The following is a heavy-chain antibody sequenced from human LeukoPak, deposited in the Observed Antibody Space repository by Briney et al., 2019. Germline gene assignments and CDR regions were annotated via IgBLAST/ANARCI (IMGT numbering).Heavy chain of an antibody. Sequence: SETLSLTCTVSGVSISSYYWSWIRQPPGKGLEWIGYIYYSGSTNYNPSLKSRVTISVDTSKNQFSLKLSSVTVADTAVYYCARALGPIVVVPAAIKRDYGMDVWGQGTTVTVSS. CDR1: GVSISSYY. CDR2: IYYSGST. D-gene: IGHD2-2*02. J-gene: IGHJ6*02. V-gene: IGHV4-59*01. CDR3: ARALGPIVVVPAAIKRDYGMDV.